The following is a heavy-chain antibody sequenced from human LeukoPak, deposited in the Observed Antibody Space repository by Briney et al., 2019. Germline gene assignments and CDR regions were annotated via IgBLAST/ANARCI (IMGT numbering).Heavy chain of an antibody. J-gene: IGHJ4*02. CDR1: GGSISSGGYY. CDR3: ARVPAARLSIYFDY. D-gene: IGHD6-6*01. V-gene: IGHV4-31*03. CDR2: IYYSGST. Sequence: SETLSLTCTVSGGSISSGGYYWSWIRQHPGKGLEWIGYIYYSGSTYYNPSLKSRVTISVDTPKNQFSLKLSSVTAADTAVYYCARVPAARLSIYFDYWGQGTLVTVSS.